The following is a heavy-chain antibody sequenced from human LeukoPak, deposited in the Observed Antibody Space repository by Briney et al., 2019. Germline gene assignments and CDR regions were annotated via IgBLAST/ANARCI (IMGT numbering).Heavy chain of an antibody. Sequence: GGSLRLSCAASGFTFTDYYMSWIRQAPGKGLEWVSYITDSGTTIYYADSVKGRFTISRDNAKNSLYLQMNSLRAEDTAVYYCARVSYSSSWSLNYYYYYMDVWGKGTTVTVSS. CDR3: ARVSYSSSWSLNYYYYYMDV. J-gene: IGHJ6*03. CDR1: GFTFTDYY. CDR2: ITDSGTTI. V-gene: IGHV3-11*01. D-gene: IGHD6-13*01.